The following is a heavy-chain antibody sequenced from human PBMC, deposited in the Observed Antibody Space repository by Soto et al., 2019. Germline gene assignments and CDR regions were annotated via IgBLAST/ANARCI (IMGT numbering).Heavy chain of an antibody. D-gene: IGHD6-13*01. V-gene: IGHV1-8*01. CDR2: MNPNSGNT. CDR1: GYTFTSYD. Sequence: QVQLVQSGAEVKKPGASVKVSCKAPGYTFTSYDINWVRQATGQGLEWMGWMNPNSGNTGYAQKFQGRVTMTRNTSISTAYMELSSLRSEDTAVYYCARGPGSWYYYYMDVWGKGITVTVSS. J-gene: IGHJ6*03. CDR3: ARGPGSWYYYYMDV.